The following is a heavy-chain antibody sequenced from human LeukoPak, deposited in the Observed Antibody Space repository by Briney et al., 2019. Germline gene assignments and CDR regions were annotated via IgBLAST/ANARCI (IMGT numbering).Heavy chain of an antibody. V-gene: IGHV4-59*01. CDR3: ARSLGPGYSSGWFPFDY. J-gene: IGHJ4*02. Sequence: SETLSLTCTVSGGSISSYYWSWIRQPPGKGLEWIGYIYYSGSTNYNPSLKSRVTISVDTSKNQFSLKLSSVTAADTAVYYCARSLGPGYSSGWFPFDYWGQGTLVTVSS. CDR2: IYYSGST. CDR1: GGSISSYY. D-gene: IGHD6-19*01.